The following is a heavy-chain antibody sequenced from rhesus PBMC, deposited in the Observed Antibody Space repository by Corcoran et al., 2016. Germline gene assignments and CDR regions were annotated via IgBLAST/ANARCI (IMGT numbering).Heavy chain of an antibody. V-gene: IGHV4-76*01. J-gene: IGHJ4*01. CDR2: TFGKLGRT. Sequence: QVQLQESGPGLVKPSETLSLTCAVSGGSISGGYGWSWIRQPPGKGLEWIGHTFGKLGRTHSTPALKTPFPMSRDPSKTQFSLKLSSLTAADTSGDYCARLPSYGSSYFDYWGQGVLVTVSS. D-gene: IGHD4-29*01. CDR1: GGSISGGYG. CDR3: ARLPSYGSSYFDY.